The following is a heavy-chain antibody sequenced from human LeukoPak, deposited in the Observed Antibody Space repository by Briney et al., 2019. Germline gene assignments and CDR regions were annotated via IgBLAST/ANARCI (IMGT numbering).Heavy chain of an antibody. CDR3: ARESGPDFWSGDAFDI. V-gene: IGHV3-30-3*01. CDR2: ISYDGSNK. Sequence: GRSLRLSCAASGFTFSSYAMHWVRQAPGKGLEWVAVISYDGSNKYYADSVKGRFTISRDNSKNTLYLQMNSLRAEDTAVYYCARESGPDFWSGDAFDIWGQGTMVTVSS. D-gene: IGHD3-3*01. J-gene: IGHJ3*02. CDR1: GFTFSSYA.